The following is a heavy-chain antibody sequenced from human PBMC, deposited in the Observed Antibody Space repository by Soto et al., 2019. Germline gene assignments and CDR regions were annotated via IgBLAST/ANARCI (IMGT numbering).Heavy chain of an antibody. D-gene: IGHD6-19*01. CDR2: IYYSGSI. Sequence: QLQLQESGPGLVKPSETLSLTCSVSGGSISSSSYYWGWIRQPPGKGLEWIGSIYYSGSIYYNPSLKRRVTISADTSKNQFSLKLSSVTAAETAVYYCARQSSGWYNWFDPWGQGTLVTVSS. J-gene: IGHJ5*02. CDR3: ARQSSGWYNWFDP. V-gene: IGHV4-39*01. CDR1: GGSISSSSYY.